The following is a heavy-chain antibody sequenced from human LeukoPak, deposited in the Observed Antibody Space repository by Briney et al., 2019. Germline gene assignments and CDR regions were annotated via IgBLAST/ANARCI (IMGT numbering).Heavy chain of an antibody. Sequence: SETLSLTCAVYGGSFSGYYWSWIRQPPGKGLEWIGEINHSGSTNYNPSLKSRVTISVDTSKNQFSLKLSSVTAADTAVYYCARRGSSRWYYVDYWGQGTLVTVSS. J-gene: IGHJ4*02. CDR3: ARRGSSRWYYVDY. V-gene: IGHV4-34*01. CDR2: INHSGST. D-gene: IGHD6-13*01. CDR1: GGSFSGYY.